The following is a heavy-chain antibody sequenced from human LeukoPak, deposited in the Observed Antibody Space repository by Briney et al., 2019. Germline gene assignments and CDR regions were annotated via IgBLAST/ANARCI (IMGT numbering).Heavy chain of an antibody. Sequence: GESLKISCKGSGYSFTSYWIGWVRQMPGKGLEWMGIIYPGDSDTRYSPSFQGQVTISADKSISTAYLQWSSLKASDTAMYYCASRSSAGYSGSYYASGDYYYYMDVWGKGTTVTVSS. V-gene: IGHV5-51*01. CDR1: GYSFTSYW. CDR2: IYPGDSDT. CDR3: ASRSSAGYSGSYYASGDYYYYMDV. D-gene: IGHD1-26*01. J-gene: IGHJ6*03.